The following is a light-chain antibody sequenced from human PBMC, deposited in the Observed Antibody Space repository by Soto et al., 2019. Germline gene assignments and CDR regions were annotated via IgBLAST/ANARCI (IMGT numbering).Light chain of an antibody. J-gene: IGLJ3*02. CDR1: SRDVGGYNY. CDR2: EVS. Sequence: QSVLPQPPSASGSPGQSVTISCTGTSRDVGGYNYVSWYQQHPGKAPKLMIYEVSKRPSGVPDRFSGSKSGNTASLTVSGLQAEDEADYYCSSYAGSNNFGVFGGGTKLTVL. V-gene: IGLV2-8*01. CDR3: SSYAGSNNFGV.